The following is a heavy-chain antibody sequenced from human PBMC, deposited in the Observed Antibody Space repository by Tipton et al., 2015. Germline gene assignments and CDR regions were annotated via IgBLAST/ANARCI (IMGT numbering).Heavy chain of an antibody. Sequence: TLSLTCAVSGVSISSTNWWSWVRQPPGKGLEWIGEIYHSGSTNYNPSLNSRVSISVDTAKNHFSLKLSSVTAADTAVYYCARRVAVADTADYWGQGTLVTVSS. J-gene: IGHJ4*02. CDR2: IYHSGST. V-gene: IGHV4-4*02. CDR1: GVSISSTNW. D-gene: IGHD6-19*01. CDR3: ARRVAVADTADY.